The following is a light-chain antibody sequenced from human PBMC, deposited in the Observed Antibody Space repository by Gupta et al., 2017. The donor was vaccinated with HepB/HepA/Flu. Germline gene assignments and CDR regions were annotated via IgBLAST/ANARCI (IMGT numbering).Light chain of an antibody. CDR3: QQYSSSPLT. J-gene: IGKJ4*01. CDR2: GAS. CDR1: QSVSSNY. V-gene: IGKV3-20*01. Sequence: EIVLTQSPGTLSLSPGETATLSCRASQSVSSNYLAWYQQKPGQAPRLLIYGASSRATGIPDRFSDSGSGTDFTLTISRLEPEDFAVYYCQQYSSSPLTFGGGTNVEIK.